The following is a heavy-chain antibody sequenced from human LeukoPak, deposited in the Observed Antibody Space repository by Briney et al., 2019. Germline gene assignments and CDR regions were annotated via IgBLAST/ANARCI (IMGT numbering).Heavy chain of an antibody. CDR3: ARILRVVRGPFDY. J-gene: IGHJ4*02. CDR1: GFTVSSNY. CDR2: INHSGST. D-gene: IGHD3-10*01. Sequence: GSLRLSCAASGFTVSSNYMSWVRQPPGKGLEWIGEINHSGSTNYNPSLKSRVTISVDTSKNQFSLKLSSVTAADTAVYYCARILRVVRGPFDYRGQGTLVTVPS. V-gene: IGHV4-34*01.